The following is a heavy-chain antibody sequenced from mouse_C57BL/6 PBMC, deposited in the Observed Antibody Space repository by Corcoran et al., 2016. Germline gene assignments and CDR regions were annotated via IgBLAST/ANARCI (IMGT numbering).Heavy chain of an antibody. D-gene: IGHD4-1*01. V-gene: IGHV3-6*01. CDR3: ARETGTGAWFAY. Sequence: DVQLQESGPGLVKPSQSLSLTCSVTGYSITSGYYWNWIRQFPGNKLEWMGYISYDGSNNYNPSLKNRISITLDTSKKQFFLKLNSVTTEDTATYYCARETGTGAWFAYWGQGTLVTVS. CDR1: GYSITSGYY. CDR2: ISYDGSN. J-gene: IGHJ3*01.